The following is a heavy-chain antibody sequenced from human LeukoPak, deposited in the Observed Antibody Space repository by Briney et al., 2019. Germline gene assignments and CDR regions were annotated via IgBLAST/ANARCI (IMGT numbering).Heavy chain of an antibody. CDR3: ARLRRAVAGNIDY. J-gene: IGHJ4*02. V-gene: IGHV4-34*12. CDR2: IFYSGST. CDR1: GGSFSGYY. Sequence: SETLSLTCAVYGGSFSGYYWSWIRQPPGKGLEWIGNIFYSGSTYYSPSLKSRVTISLDTSRNQFSLKLSSVTAADTAVYYCARLRRAVAGNIDYWGQGTLVTVSS. D-gene: IGHD6-19*01.